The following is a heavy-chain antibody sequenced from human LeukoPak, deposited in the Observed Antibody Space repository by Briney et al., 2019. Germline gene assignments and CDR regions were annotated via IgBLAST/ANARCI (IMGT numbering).Heavy chain of an antibody. CDR1: GGSMSNNY. D-gene: IGHD6-6*01. J-gene: IGHJ4*02. CDR3: ARVDPDSSSTLEVFDY. Sequence: SETLSVTCTVSGGSMSNNYWSWIRQPPGKGLEWIGYIYYSGSTNYNPSLKSRVTISVDTSKNQFSLKLSSVTAADTAVYYCARVDPDSSSTLEVFDYWGQGTLVTVSS. CDR2: IYYSGST. V-gene: IGHV4-59*01.